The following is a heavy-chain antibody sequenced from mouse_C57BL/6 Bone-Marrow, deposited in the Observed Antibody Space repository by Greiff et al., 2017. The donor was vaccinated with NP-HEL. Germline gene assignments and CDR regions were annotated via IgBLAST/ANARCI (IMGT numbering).Heavy chain of an antibody. CDR2: ISYDGSN. CDR3: AGGRDGFAY. D-gene: IGHD3-3*01. V-gene: IGHV3-6*01. CDR1: GYSITSGYY. J-gene: IGHJ3*01. Sequence: ESGPGLVKPSQSLSLTCSVTGYSITSGYYWNWIRQFPGNKLEWMGYISYDGSNNYNPSLKNRISITRDTSKNQFFLKLNSVTTENTATYYCAGGRDGFAYWGQGTLVTVSA.